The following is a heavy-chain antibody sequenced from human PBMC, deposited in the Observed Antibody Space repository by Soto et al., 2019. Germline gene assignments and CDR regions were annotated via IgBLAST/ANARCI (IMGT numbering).Heavy chain of an antibody. CDR3: AGLVGANFDAFDI. CDR2: IYPGDSDP. Sequence: GESLKISCKGSGYSFTTYWIGWVRQMPGKGLEWMGIIYPGDSDPRYSPSFQGQVTNSVDKSICNAYLQWSSLKASVSAMYYCAGLVGANFDAFDIWGQGTMVTVSS. J-gene: IGHJ3*02. CDR1: GYSFTTYW. V-gene: IGHV5-51*01. D-gene: IGHD3-3*01.